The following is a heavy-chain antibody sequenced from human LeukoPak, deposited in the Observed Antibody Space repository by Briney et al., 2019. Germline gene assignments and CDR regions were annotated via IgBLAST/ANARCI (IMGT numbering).Heavy chain of an antibody. CDR3: ARYLELYGMDV. CDR1: GGSISSYY. J-gene: IGHJ6*02. V-gene: IGHV4-59*12. CDR2: IYYSGST. Sequence: PSETLSLTCTVSGGSISSYYWSWIRQPPGKGLEWIGYIYYSGSTNYNPSLKSRVTISVDTSKNQFSLKLSSVTAADTAVYYCARYLELYGMDVWGQGTTVTVSS. D-gene: IGHD3-3*01.